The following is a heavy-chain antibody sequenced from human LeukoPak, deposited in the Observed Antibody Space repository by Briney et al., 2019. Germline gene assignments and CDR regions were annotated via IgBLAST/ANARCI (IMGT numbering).Heavy chain of an antibody. D-gene: IGHD2-15*01. J-gene: IGHJ3*02. Sequence: PSETLSLTCTVSGGSISSSSYYWGWIRQPPGKGLEWIGSIYYSGSTYYNPSLKSRVTISVDTSKNQFSLKLSSVTAADTAVYYCATYCSGGSCYGRGAFDIWGQGTMVTVSS. CDR1: GGSISSSSYY. V-gene: IGHV4-39*01. CDR2: IYYSGST. CDR3: ATYCSGGSCYGRGAFDI.